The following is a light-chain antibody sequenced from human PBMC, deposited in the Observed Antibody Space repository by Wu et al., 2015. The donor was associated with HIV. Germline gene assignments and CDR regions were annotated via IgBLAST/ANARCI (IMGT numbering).Light chain of an antibody. Sequence: DVQMTQSPSTLSASVGDRVTITCRASQSINTWLAWYQQKPGKAPKLLIYQASSLENGVPSRFSGSGSGTEFTLTINSLQPDDFATYHCQQYNSGPYSFGQGTKLEI. J-gene: IGKJ2*03. V-gene: IGKV1-5*03. CDR1: QSINTW. CDR3: QQYNSGPYS. CDR2: QAS.